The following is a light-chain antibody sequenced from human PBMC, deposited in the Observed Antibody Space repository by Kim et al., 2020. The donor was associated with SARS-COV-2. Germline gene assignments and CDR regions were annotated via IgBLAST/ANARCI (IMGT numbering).Light chain of an antibody. Sequence: SASIGDRVTITCRASQSVSDWLAWYQQKPGKAPKLLIYTASTLQNGVPSRFSGSGSATEFTLTLSSLQPDDFATYYCQQYNSYSYTFGQGTKLEI. CDR3: QQYNSYSYT. CDR2: TAS. J-gene: IGKJ2*01. CDR1: QSVSDW. V-gene: IGKV1-5*03.